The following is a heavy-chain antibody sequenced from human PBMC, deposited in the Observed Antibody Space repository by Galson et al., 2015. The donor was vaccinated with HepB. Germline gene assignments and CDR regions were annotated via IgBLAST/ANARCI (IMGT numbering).Heavy chain of an antibody. D-gene: IGHD4-23*01. CDR3: AKSTVVGHGYFDY. V-gene: IGHV3-30*18. CDR2: ISYDGSNK. J-gene: IGHJ4*02. CDR1: GFTYSNYW. Sequence: SLRLSCAVSGFTYSNYWMSWVCQAPGKGLEWVAVISYDGSNKYYADSVKGRFTISRDNSKNTLYLQMNSLRAEDTAVYYCAKSTVVGHGYFDYWGQGTLV.